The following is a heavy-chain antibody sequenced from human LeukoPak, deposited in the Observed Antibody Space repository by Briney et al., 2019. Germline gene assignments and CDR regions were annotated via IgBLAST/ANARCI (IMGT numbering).Heavy chain of an antibody. CDR1: GFTFSNYA. D-gene: IGHD3-10*01. Sequence: GGSLRLSCAASGFTFSNYAMSWVRQAAGKGLEWVAFIRHDGSNEYYADSVKGRFTVSRDNSKNTLFLQMNSLRVEEMAVYYCAKEVHPYDSGTYYFDYWGRGTLVTVSS. CDR3: AKEVHPYDSGTYYFDY. J-gene: IGHJ4*02. CDR2: IRHDGSNE. V-gene: IGHV3-30*02.